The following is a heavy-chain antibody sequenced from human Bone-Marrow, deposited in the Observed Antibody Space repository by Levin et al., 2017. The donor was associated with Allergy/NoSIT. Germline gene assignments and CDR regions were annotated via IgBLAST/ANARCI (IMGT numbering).Heavy chain of an antibody. CDR3: ARDSWGCDY. CDR2: ISYDGSNK. D-gene: IGHD7-27*01. Sequence: GGSLRLSCAASGFTFSSYAMHWVRQAPGKGLEWVAVISYDGSNKYYADSVKGRFTISRDNSKNTLYLQMNSLRAEDTAVYYCARDSWGCDYWGQGTLVTVSS. J-gene: IGHJ4*02. V-gene: IGHV3-30-3*01. CDR1: GFTFSSYA.